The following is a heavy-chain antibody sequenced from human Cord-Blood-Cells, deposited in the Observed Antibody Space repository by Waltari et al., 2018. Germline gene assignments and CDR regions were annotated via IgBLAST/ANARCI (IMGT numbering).Heavy chain of an antibody. V-gene: IGHV3-53*04. CDR2: IYSGGST. CDR3: ARDRRAAGTAFDI. J-gene: IGHJ3*02. Sequence: EVQLVESGGGLVQPGGSLRLSCAASGLTVSRTYLSWARQAPGKGMEWVSVIYSGGSTYYADSVKGRFTISRHNSKNTLYLQMNSLRAEDTAVYYCARDRRAAGTAFDIWGQGTMVTVSS. CDR1: GLTVSRTY. D-gene: IGHD6-13*01.